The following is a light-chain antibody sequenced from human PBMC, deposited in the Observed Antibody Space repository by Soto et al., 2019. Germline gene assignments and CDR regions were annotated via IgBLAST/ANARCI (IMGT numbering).Light chain of an antibody. V-gene: IGLV1-47*01. Sequence: QSVLTQPPSASGTPGQRVTISCSGSSSNIGSTHVYWFQQLPGTAPKLLVYRSDQRHSGVPDRFSGSKSDTSASLAISGLRSEDESNYYCAAWDDSLSGWVFGGGTKVTVL. CDR3: AAWDDSLSGWV. J-gene: IGLJ3*02. CDR1: SSNIGSTH. CDR2: RSD.